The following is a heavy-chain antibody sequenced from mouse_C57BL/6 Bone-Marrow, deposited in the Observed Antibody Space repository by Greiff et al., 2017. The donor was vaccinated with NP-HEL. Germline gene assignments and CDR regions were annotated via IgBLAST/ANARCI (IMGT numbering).Heavy chain of an antibody. CDR1: GFTFSDYY. J-gene: IGHJ2*01. Sequence: EVKLVESEGGLVQPGRSMKLSCTASGFTFSDYYMAWVRQVPEKGLEWVANINYDGSSTYYLDSLKSRFIISRDNAKNILYLQMSSLKSEDTATYYCARDNWGFDYWGQGTTLTVSS. D-gene: IGHD4-1*01. CDR2: INYDGSST. V-gene: IGHV5-16*01. CDR3: ARDNWGFDY.